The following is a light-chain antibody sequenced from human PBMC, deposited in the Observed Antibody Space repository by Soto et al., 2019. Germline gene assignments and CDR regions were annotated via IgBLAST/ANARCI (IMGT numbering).Light chain of an antibody. CDR1: SSDIGGYNY. V-gene: IGLV2-8*01. J-gene: IGLJ1*01. CDR2: EVS. Sequence: QSVLTQPPSASGSPGQSVTISCTGTSSDIGGYNYVSWYQQHPGKAPKLMIYEVSKRPSGVPDRFSGSKSGNTASLTVSGLQAEDEADYYCGSYAGSGYVFGTGTKVTVL. CDR3: GSYAGSGYV.